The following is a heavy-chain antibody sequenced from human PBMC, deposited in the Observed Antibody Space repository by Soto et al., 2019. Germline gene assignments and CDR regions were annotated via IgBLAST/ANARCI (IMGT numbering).Heavy chain of an antibody. CDR3: VRDKDSYGQVVFDS. V-gene: IGHV3-21*02. CDR2: ISINGESI. Sequence: DVQLVESGGGLVKPGESLRLSCAASGFPFPNFVMHWVRQAPGKGLEWVSSISINGESIYYGNSVRGRFTISRDNAKNSLYLQMNNLRAEDTALYYWVRDKDSYGQVVFDSWGQGTLVTVSS. J-gene: IGHJ4*02. D-gene: IGHD2-15*01. CDR1: GFPFPNFV.